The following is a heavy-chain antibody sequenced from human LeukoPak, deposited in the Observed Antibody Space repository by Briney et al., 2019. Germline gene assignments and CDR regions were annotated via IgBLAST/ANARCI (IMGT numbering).Heavy chain of an antibody. J-gene: IGHJ4*02. CDR2: IYSGGNT. Sequence: GGSLRLSCAASGFTVSSNYMSWVRQAPGKGLEWVSVIYSGGNTYYADSVKGRFTISRDNSKSTLFLQMNSLRAEDTAVYYCVRPYSSSWSIDYWGQGTLVTVSS. V-gene: IGHV3-53*01. D-gene: IGHD6-13*01. CDR3: VRPYSSSWSIDY. CDR1: GFTVSSNY.